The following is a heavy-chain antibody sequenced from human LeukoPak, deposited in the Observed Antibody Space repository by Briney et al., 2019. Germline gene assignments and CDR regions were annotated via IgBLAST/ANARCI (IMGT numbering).Heavy chain of an antibody. Sequence: GGSLRLSCAASGFTVISNYMSWVRQAPGKGPEWVSVIYSGGATYYADSVKGRFTISRDNSKNTLYLQVNTLRAEDTAVYYCARGYYDSRTFDYWGQGTLVTVSS. CDR3: ARGYYDSRTFDY. CDR1: GFTVISNY. V-gene: IGHV3-66*01. CDR2: IYSGGAT. D-gene: IGHD3-22*01. J-gene: IGHJ4*02.